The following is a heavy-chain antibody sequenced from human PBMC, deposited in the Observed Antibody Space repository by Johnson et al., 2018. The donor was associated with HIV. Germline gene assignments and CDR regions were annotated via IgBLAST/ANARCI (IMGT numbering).Heavy chain of an antibody. D-gene: IGHD3-3*01. J-gene: IGHJ3*02. CDR2: ITSSGSSI. V-gene: IGHV3-11*04. Sequence: QVQLVESGGGLVKPGGSLRLSCAASGFTFSDYYMSWIRQAPGKGLEWVSYITSSGSSIYYADSVKGRCTSSRENAKNSLYLQMNSLRAEDTAVYYCARNLQASFYDFWSDCNAFDIWGQGTMVTVSS. CDR3: ARNLQASFYDFWSDCNAFDI. CDR1: GFTFSDYY.